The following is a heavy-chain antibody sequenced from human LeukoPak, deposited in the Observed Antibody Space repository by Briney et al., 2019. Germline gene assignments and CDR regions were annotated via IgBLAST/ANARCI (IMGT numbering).Heavy chain of an antibody. CDR1: GFTFSSYG. J-gene: IGHJ4*02. V-gene: IGHV3-33*01. CDR2: IWYDGSNK. Sequence: GRSLRLSCAASGFTFSSYGMHWVRQAPGKGLEWVAVIWYDGSNKYYADSVKGRFTISRDNSKSTLYLQMNSLRAEDTAVYYCAREDGSTAAFDYWGQGTLVTVSS. CDR3: AREDGSTAAFDY. D-gene: IGHD3-10*01.